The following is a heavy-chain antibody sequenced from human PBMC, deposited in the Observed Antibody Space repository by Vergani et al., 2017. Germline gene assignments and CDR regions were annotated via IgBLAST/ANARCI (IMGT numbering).Heavy chain of an antibody. CDR1: GFTFSDHY. Sequence: QVQLVESGGGLVKPGGSLRLSCAASGFTFSDHYMYWIRQAPGKGLEWISYISTSGSTIYYADSVKGRFTISRDNAKNSLYLQMNSLRVEDTAVYYCAGDYYDSSGALDYWGQGTLLTVSS. V-gene: IGHV3-11*04. CDR3: AGDYYDSSGALDY. J-gene: IGHJ4*02. D-gene: IGHD3-22*01. CDR2: ISTSGSTI.